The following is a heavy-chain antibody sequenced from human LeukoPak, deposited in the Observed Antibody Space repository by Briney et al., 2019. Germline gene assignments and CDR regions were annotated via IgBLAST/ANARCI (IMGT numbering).Heavy chain of an antibody. V-gene: IGHV4-59*08. D-gene: IGHD1-26*01. Sequence: SETLSLTCTVSSGSISSYYWSWIRQPPGKGLEWIGYIYYSGSTNYNPSLKSRVTISVDTSKNQFSLKLSSVTAADTAVYYCARHDSGSYRPHAFDIWGQGTMVTVSS. CDR3: ARHDSGSYRPHAFDI. CDR1: SGSISSYY. CDR2: IYYSGST. J-gene: IGHJ3*02.